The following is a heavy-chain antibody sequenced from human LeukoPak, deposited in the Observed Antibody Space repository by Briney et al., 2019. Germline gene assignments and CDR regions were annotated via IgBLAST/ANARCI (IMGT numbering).Heavy chain of an antibody. D-gene: IGHD3-22*01. CDR2: MYYRGTS. Sequence: SETLSLTCNVSGDSISSSYHFWGWIRQPPGKGLEWIGGMYYRGTSYYSPSLRSRVTISVDTSKNQFSLKLSSVTAADTAVYYCARGRTMIVNWGQGTLVTVSS. V-gene: IGHV4-39*07. J-gene: IGHJ4*02. CDR3: ARGRTMIVN. CDR1: GDSISSSYHF.